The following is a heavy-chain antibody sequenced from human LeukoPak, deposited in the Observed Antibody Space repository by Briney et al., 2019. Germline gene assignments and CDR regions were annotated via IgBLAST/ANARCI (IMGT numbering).Heavy chain of an antibody. V-gene: IGHV5-51*01. Sequence: GESLEISCKGSGYRFTSYWISWVRQMPGKGLEWMGIIYPGDSDTRYSPSFQGQVTISADKSISTAYLQWSSLKASDTAMYYCARLSGLANPRDFDPWGQGTLVTVSS. CDR3: ARLSGLANPRDFDP. CDR1: GYRFTSYW. CDR2: IYPGDSDT. J-gene: IGHJ5*02. D-gene: IGHD1-14*01.